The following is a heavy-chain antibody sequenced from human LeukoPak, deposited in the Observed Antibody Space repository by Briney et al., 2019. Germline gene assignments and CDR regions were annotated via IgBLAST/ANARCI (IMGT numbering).Heavy chain of an antibody. CDR1: GFTFSSYA. V-gene: IGHV3-30*04. D-gene: IGHD6-13*01. CDR3: ASDSDYSS. CDR2: ISYDGSNK. Sequence: GRSLRLSCAASGFTFSSYAMHWVRQAPGKGLEWVAVISYDGSNKYYADSVKGRFTISRDNSKNTLYLQMNSLRAKDTAVYYCASDSDYSSWGQGTLVTVSS. J-gene: IGHJ4*02.